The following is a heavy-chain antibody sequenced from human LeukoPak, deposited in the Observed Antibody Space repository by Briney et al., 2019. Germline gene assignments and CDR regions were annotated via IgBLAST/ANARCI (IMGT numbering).Heavy chain of an antibody. D-gene: IGHD3-10*01. CDR2: IIPIPGIA. V-gene: IGHV1-69*04. Sequence: ASVKVSCKASGGTFSSYAISWVRQAPGQGLEWMGRIIPIPGIANYAQKFQGRVTITADKSTSTAYMELSSLRSEDTAVYYCARVSITMARGVIIYYGMDVWGQGTTVTVSS. J-gene: IGHJ6*02. CDR1: GGTFSSYA. CDR3: ARVSITMARGVIIYYGMDV.